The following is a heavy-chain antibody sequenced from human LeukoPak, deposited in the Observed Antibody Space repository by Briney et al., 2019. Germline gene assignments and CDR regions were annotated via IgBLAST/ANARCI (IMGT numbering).Heavy chain of an antibody. Sequence: GGSLRLSCSASGFTFTNAWMSWVRQAPGKGLEWVSSIASSGNDIFYADSVKGRFTLSRDTAKNSVYLQMNSLRDEDTAVYYCVREVTARPGYYFDYWGQGTLVTVSS. V-gene: IGHV3-21*01. CDR3: VREVTARPGYYFDY. D-gene: IGHD6-6*01. CDR1: GFTFTNAW. CDR2: IASSGNDI. J-gene: IGHJ4*02.